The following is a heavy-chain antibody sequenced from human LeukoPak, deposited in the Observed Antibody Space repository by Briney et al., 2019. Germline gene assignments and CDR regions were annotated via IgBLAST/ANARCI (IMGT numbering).Heavy chain of an antibody. Sequence: GGSLRLSXAASGFTFSSYWMHWVRQAPGKGLVWVSRVNCDGTSTSYADSVKGRFTISRDNAKNTLYLLMNSLRAEDTAVYYCARAARPSIRGLYYYYYYMDVWGKGTTVTVSS. CDR1: GFTFSSYW. CDR3: ARAARPSIRGLYYYYYYMDV. J-gene: IGHJ6*03. V-gene: IGHV3-74*01. D-gene: IGHD3-10*01. CDR2: VNCDGTST.